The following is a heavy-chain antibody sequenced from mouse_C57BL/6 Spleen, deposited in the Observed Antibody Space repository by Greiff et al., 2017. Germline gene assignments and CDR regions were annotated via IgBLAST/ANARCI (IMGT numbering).Heavy chain of an antibody. D-gene: IGHD2-4*01. CDR2: FFPGSGSI. Sequence: VTLMESGAELVKPGASVKLSCKASGYTFTEYTIHWVKQRSGKGLEWIGWFFPGSGSIKYNEKFKDKATLTAAKSTSTVYMELSRLTSEDSAVYFCARHEDRAYDYSYYFDYWGQGTTLTVSS. CDR1: GYTFTEYT. CDR3: ARHEDRAYDYSYYFDY. J-gene: IGHJ2*01. V-gene: IGHV1-62-2*01.